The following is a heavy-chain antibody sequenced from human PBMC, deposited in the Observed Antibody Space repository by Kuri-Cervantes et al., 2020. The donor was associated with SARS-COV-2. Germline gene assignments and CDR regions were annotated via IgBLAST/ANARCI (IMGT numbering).Heavy chain of an antibody. Sequence: SGPTLVKPTQTLTLTCNFSGFSLSTSGVGVGWNRQPPGKALDWLALIYWDDDKRYSPSLTSRLTITKDTSKNQVVLTMTNMDPVDTATYYCARHPGGYWGQGTLVTGSS. D-gene: IGHD2-15*01. CDR2: IYWDDDK. CDR3: ARHPGGY. CDR1: GFSLSTSGVG. V-gene: IGHV2-5*02. J-gene: IGHJ4*02.